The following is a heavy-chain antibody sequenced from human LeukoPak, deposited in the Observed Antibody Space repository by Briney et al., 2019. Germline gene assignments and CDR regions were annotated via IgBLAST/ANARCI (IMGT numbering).Heavy chain of an antibody. Sequence: ASVKVSCKASGYIFSDYYMHWVRQAPGQGLEWLGWINPKSGAADYAQQFRGRVTMTRDTSINTDYMEMKRVTSDDTAVYYCARGANDDDSSGYYLCDYWGQGTLVTVSS. CDR1: GYIFSDYY. D-gene: IGHD3-22*01. V-gene: IGHV1-2*02. CDR3: ARGANDDDSSGYYLCDY. CDR2: INPKSGAA. J-gene: IGHJ4*02.